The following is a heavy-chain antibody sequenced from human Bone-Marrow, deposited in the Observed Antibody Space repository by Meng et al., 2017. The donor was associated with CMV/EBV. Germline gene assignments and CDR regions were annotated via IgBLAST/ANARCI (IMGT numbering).Heavy chain of an antibody. J-gene: IGHJ3*02. CDR1: GFTFSRFT. Sequence: GESLKISCAASGFTFSRFTMHWVRQAPGKGLEWVSYISSSGSTIYYADSVKGRFTISRDNAKNSLYLQMNSLRAEDTAVYYCARAGDGYSYGYRETDAFDIWGQGTMVTVSS. D-gene: IGHD5-18*01. CDR3: ARAGDGYSYGYRETDAFDI. CDR2: ISSSGSTI. V-gene: IGHV3-48*04.